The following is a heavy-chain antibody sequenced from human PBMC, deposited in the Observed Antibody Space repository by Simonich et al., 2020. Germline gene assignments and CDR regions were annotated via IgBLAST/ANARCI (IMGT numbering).Heavy chain of an antibody. J-gene: IGHJ4*02. CDR1: GGSISSYY. D-gene: IGHD2-15*01. CDR2: IYYRGST. Sequence: QVQLQESGPGLVKPSETLSLTCTVSGGSISSYYWSWIRQPPGKGLEWIGYIYYRGSTNYHPSLKSRVTISVDTSKNQFSLKLSSVTAADTAVYYCARGGLYFDYWGQGTLVTVSS. V-gene: IGHV4-59*01. CDR3: ARGGLYFDY.